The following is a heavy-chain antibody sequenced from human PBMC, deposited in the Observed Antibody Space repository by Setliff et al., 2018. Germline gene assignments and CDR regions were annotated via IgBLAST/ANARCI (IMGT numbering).Heavy chain of an antibody. D-gene: IGHD2-2*02. Sequence: GSLRLSCAVSGLRFSDAWVSWVRQAPGKGLEWAGRIKSYGSGGAIDYAAPVKGRFTISRDDSKNTLYLQMSSLKTEDTAMYYCTTDRAACSGSSCYNGFDVWGQGTMVTVSS. V-gene: IGHV3-15*01. CDR3: TTDRAACSGSSCYNGFDV. CDR2: IKSYGSGGAI. CDR1: GLRFSDAW. J-gene: IGHJ3*01.